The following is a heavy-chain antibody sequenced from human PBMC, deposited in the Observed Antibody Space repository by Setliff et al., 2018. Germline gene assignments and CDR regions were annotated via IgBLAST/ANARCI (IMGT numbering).Heavy chain of an antibody. CDR2: IYSGGST. J-gene: IGHJ6*04. CDR3: ARGIVVVPAALDV. D-gene: IGHD2-2*01. V-gene: IGHV3-66*02. CDR1: GFTVSSNY. Sequence: GGSLRLSCAVSGFTVSSNYMSWVRQAPGEGLEWVSVIYSGGSTYYTDSVKGRFTISRDNSKNTLYLQMNSLRAEDTAVYYCARGIVVVPAALDVWGKGTTVTVSS.